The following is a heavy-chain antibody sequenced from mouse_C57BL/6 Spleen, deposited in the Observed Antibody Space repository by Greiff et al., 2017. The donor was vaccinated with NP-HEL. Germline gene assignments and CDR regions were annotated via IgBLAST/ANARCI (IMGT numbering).Heavy chain of an antibody. CDR2: ISYSGST. J-gene: IGHJ1*03. CDR3: ARILSYYYGSSYGLGLGYFDV. V-gene: IGHV3-8*01. CDR1: GYSITSDY. D-gene: IGHD1-1*01. Sequence: EVKLQESGPGLAKPSQTLSLTCSVTGYSITSDYWNWIRKFPGNKLEYMGYISYSGSTYYNPSLKSRISITRDTSKNQYYLQLNSVTTEDTATYYCARILSYYYGSSYGLGLGYFDVWGTGTTVTVSS.